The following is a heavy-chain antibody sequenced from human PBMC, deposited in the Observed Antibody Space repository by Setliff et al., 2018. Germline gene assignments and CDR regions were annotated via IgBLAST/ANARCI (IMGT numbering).Heavy chain of an antibody. CDR3: ARDVFPYHYEGAFDI. J-gene: IGHJ3*02. V-gene: IGHV1-18*01. Sequence: ASVKVSCKASGYTFTSYGISWVRQAPGQGLEWMGWISAYNGNTNYAQKLQGRVTMTTDTSTRTVYMDMRSLRSEDTAVYYCARDVFPYHYEGAFDIWGQGTMVTVSS. CDR1: GYTFTSYG. D-gene: IGHD3-22*01. CDR2: ISAYNGNT.